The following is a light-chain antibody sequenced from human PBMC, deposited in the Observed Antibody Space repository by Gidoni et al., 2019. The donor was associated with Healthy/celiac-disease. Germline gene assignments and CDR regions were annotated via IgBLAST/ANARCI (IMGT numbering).Light chain of an antibody. CDR1: QSVSSSY. V-gene: IGKV3-20*01. CDR2: GAS. J-gene: IGKJ2*01. Sequence: EIVLTQSPGTLSLSPGERATLSCRASQSVSSSYLAWYQQKPGQAPRLLIYGASSRATGIPDFTLTISRLEPEDFAVYYCQQYGSSPPMYTFGQXTKLEIK. CDR3: QQYGSSPPMYT.